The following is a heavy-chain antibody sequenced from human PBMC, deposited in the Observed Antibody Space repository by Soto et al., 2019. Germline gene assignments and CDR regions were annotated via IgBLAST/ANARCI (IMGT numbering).Heavy chain of an antibody. D-gene: IGHD2-8*01. Sequence: EVQLVESGGGLAKPGGSLRLSCEASGFTFSHAWMNWVRQAPGKGLEWVGRIQSKGDGGTPDYAAPVKGRFTISRDDSKTTLYLQMNSLKTEDTGVYYCGTGWADAPHDGYWGQGTLVTVSS. CDR1: GFTFSHAW. J-gene: IGHJ4*02. V-gene: IGHV3-15*07. CDR3: GTGWADAPHDGY. CDR2: IQSKGDGGTP.